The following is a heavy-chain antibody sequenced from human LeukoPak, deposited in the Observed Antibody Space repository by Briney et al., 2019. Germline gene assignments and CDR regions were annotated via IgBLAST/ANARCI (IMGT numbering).Heavy chain of an antibody. CDR3: ARDRLGGLRYFDWLLSYDY. CDR2: ISSSGSTI. V-gene: IGHV3-11*01. CDR1: GFTFGSYA. J-gene: IGHJ4*02. Sequence: GGSLRLSCAASGFTFGSYAMSWIRQAPGKGLEWVSYISSSGSTIYYADSVKGRFTISRDNAKNSLYLQMNSLGAEDTAVYYCARDRLGGLRYFDWLLSYDYWGQGTLVTVSS. D-gene: IGHD3-9*01.